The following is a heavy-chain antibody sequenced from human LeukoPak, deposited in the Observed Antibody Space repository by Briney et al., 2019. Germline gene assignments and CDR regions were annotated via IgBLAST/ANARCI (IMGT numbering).Heavy chain of an antibody. V-gene: IGHV3-30*18. Sequence: PGRSLRLSCAASGFTFSSYGMHWVRQAPGKGLEWVAFISYDGSDKYYADSVKGRFTISRDSSKNTLYLQMNSMRAEDTAVYYCAKDAPDIVVVPAAISPGYYGMDVWGQGTTVTVSS. CDR1: GFTFSSYG. CDR2: ISYDGSDK. D-gene: IGHD2-2*01. CDR3: AKDAPDIVVVPAAISPGYYGMDV. J-gene: IGHJ6*02.